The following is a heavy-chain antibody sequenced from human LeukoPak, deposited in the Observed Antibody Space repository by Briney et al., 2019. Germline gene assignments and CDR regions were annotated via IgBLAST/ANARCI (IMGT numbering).Heavy chain of an antibody. Sequence: SETLSLTCAVYGGSFSGYYWSWIRQPPGKGLEWIGEINHSGSTNYNPSLKSRVTISVDTSKNQFSLKLSSATAADTAVYYCAREGRPSSLYYFDYWGQGTLVTVSS. J-gene: IGHJ4*02. D-gene: IGHD3-10*01. CDR1: GGSFSGYY. CDR3: AREGRPSSLYYFDY. CDR2: INHSGST. V-gene: IGHV4-34*01.